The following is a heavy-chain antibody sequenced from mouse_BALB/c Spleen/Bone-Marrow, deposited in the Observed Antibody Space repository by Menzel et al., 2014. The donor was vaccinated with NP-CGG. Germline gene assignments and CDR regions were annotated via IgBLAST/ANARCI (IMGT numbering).Heavy chain of an antibody. V-gene: IGHV1-69*02. CDR1: GYTFTSYW. CDR3: AGGGNGYDGYWYFDV. CDR2: IGPPDSYT. J-gene: IGHJ1*01. D-gene: IGHD2-2*01. Sequence: QVQLQQSGAELVKPGASVKLSCKASGYTFTSYWMHWVKQRPGQGLEWIGEIGPPDSYTNYSQKFKGKATLTVDKSSSTAYMQLSSLTSEDSAVYYCAGGGNGYDGYWYFDVWGAGTTVTVSS.